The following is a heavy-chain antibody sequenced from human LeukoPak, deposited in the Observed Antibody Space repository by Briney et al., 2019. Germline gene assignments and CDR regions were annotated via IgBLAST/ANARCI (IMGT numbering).Heavy chain of an antibody. J-gene: IGHJ6*02. CDR1: GYAFTVYF. Sequence: GASVKVSCKASGYAFTVYFIHWVRQAPGQGLEWMGWINPNSGDTNYAQKFQGRVTMARDTSISTAYMELSSLRSDDTAVYYCARGTTGGMDVWGQGTTVTVSS. V-gene: IGHV1-2*02. CDR2: INPNSGDT. CDR3: ARGTTGGMDV. D-gene: IGHD1-1*01.